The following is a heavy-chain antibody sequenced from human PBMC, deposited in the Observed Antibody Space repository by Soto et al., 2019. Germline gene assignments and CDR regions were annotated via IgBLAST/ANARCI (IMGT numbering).Heavy chain of an antibody. CDR1: GYTFTSYY. CDR2: INPSGGST. D-gene: IGHD2-2*01. V-gene: IGHV1-46*01. J-gene: IGHJ6*02. Sequence: ASVKVSCKASGYTFTSYYMHWVRQAPGQGLEWMGIINPSGGSTSYAQKFQGRVTMTRDTSTSTVYMELSSLRSEDTAVYYCARVDIVLVPAAMGPGMDVWGQGTTVTVSS. CDR3: ARVDIVLVPAAMGPGMDV.